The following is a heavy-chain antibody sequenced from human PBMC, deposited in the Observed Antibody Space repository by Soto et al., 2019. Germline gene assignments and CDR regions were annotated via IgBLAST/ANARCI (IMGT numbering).Heavy chain of an antibody. D-gene: IGHD1-26*01. V-gene: IGHV4-34*01. CDR2: INHSGST. CDR3: ARAKGYSGGEKLDY. J-gene: IGHJ4*02. CDR1: GPSIRSSAY. Sequence: SETLSLTCTVSGPSIRSSAYWGWIRQPPGKGLEWIGEINHSGSTNYNPSLKSRVTISVDTSKNQFSLKLSSVTAADTAVYYCARAKGYSGGEKLDYWGQGTLVTVSS.